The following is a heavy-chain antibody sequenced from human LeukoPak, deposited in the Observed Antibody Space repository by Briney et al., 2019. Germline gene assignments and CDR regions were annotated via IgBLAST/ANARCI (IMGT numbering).Heavy chain of an antibody. J-gene: IGHJ4*02. D-gene: IGHD3-22*01. Sequence: ASMKVSCKAFGYSFTNFPMHWVRQAPGQRLEWMGWINSGTGNTKYSQKFQGRVTITRDTSASTAYMELSSLRSEDTAVYYCARGSDYYDSRGYYSDWGQGTLVAVSS. CDR1: GYSFTNFP. CDR2: INSGTGNT. CDR3: ARGSDYYDSRGYYSD. V-gene: IGHV1-3*01.